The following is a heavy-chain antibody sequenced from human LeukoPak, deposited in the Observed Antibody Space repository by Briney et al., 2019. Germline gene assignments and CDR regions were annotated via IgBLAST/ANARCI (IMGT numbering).Heavy chain of an antibody. J-gene: IGHJ4*02. V-gene: IGHV3-15*01. CDR1: GFTFSNAW. Sequence: GGSLRLSCAASGFTFSNAWMSWVRQAPGKGLEWVGRMKSKPDGETTIYAAPVKDRFTISRDDSTSTLYLQMNSLKTEDTGVYYCVTDLTTYWGQGTLVTVSS. CDR3: VTDLTTY. CDR2: MKSKPDGETT. D-gene: IGHD3-9*01.